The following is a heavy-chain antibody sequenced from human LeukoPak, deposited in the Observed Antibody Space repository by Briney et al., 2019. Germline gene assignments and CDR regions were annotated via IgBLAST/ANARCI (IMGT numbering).Heavy chain of an antibody. CDR3: VRSSDWAFFDR. Sequence: GGSLRLSCEASGLSFSTSYMHWVRQTPGKGLIWVSRIHSTGAYIDYVDSVKGRFTISRDNAKNTLYLQMNSLRAEDTAVYFCVRSSDWAFFDRWGQGALVTVSS. V-gene: IGHV3-74*01. CDR2: IHSTGAYI. CDR1: GLSFSTSY. D-gene: IGHD3/OR15-3a*01. J-gene: IGHJ4*02.